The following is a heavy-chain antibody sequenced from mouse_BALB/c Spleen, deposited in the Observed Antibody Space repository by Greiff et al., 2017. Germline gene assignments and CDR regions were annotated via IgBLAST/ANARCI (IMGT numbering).Heavy chain of an antibody. CDR1: GFTFSDYY. CDR3: ARAGYDLAY. Sequence: EVQVVESGGGLVKPGGSLKLSCAASGFTFSDYYMYWVRQTPEKRLEWVATISDGGSYTYYPDSVKGRFTISRDNAKNTLYLQMSSLKSEDTAMYYCARAGYDLAYWGQGTLVTVSA. D-gene: IGHD2-2*01. V-gene: IGHV5-4*02. CDR2: ISDGGSYT. J-gene: IGHJ3*01.